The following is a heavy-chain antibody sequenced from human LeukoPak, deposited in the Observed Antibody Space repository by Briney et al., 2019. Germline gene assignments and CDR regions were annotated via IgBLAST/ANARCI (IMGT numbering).Heavy chain of an antibody. CDR2: LFGGGDT. V-gene: IGHV3-66*01. CDR3: ARGQWTSVTLYYFEF. CDR1: GFTFSSYE. J-gene: IGHJ4*02. D-gene: IGHD4-17*01. Sequence: GGSLRLSCAPFGFTFSSYEMNWVRQAPGKGLEWVSVLFGGGDTYYRDSVKGRFAISRNNSKNTVYLQMKSLRGEDTAFYYCARGQWTSVTLYYFEFWGQGTLVSVSS.